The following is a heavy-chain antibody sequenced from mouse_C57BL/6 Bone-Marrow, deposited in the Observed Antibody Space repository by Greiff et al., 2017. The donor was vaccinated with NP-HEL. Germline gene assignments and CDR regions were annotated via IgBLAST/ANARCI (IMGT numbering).Heavy chain of an antibody. J-gene: IGHJ2*01. CDR1: GYTFTSYW. D-gene: IGHD2-12*01. Sequence: VQLQQSGAELVMPGASVKLSCKASGYTFTSYWMHWVKQRPGQGLEWIGEIDPSDSYTNYNQKFKGKSTLTVDKSSSTAYMQLSSLTSEDSAVYYCARRELYQGDYFDYWGQGTTLTVSS. V-gene: IGHV1-69*01. CDR2: IDPSDSYT. CDR3: ARRELYQGDYFDY.